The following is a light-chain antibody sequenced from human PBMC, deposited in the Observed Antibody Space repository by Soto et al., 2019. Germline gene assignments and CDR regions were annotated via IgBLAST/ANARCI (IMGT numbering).Light chain of an antibody. Sequence: ENVLTQSPATLSLSPGEGATLSCRASQSINTYLAWYQQKPGQAPRLLIYDASKRATGIPARFSGSGSGTDFTLTISRLEPEDFVIYYCQQYGSSPWTFGQGTKVDIK. V-gene: IGKV3-20*01. CDR2: DAS. CDR3: QQYGSSPWT. CDR1: QSINTY. J-gene: IGKJ1*01.